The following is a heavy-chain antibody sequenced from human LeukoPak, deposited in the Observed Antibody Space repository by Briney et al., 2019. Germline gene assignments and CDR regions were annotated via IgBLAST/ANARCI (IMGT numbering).Heavy chain of an antibody. CDR3: ARDIRGSCFDY. CDR1: GGSISSYC. V-gene: IGHV4-59*12. Sequence: PSETLSLTCTVSGGSISSYCWSWIRQPPGKGLEWIGYIYYSGSTNYNPSLKSRVTISVDTSKNQFSLKLSSVTAADTAVYYCARDIRGSCFDYWGQGTLVTVSS. J-gene: IGHJ4*02. CDR2: IYYSGST. D-gene: IGHD2-15*01.